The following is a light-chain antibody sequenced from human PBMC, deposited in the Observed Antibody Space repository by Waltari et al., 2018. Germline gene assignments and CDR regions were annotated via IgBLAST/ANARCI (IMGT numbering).Light chain of an antibody. V-gene: IGKV3-15*01. CDR3: QQYQNWPRT. J-gene: IGKJ1*01. CDR1: AFISRN. Sequence: EIVMTQSPAILSVPPGEAATLSCTASAFISRNLAWYQHIPGQPPRLLIYGASNSAAGIPPRFSGSGSGTEFTLTISSLKSEDFALYYCQQYQNWPRTFGQGTKVDVK. CDR2: GAS.